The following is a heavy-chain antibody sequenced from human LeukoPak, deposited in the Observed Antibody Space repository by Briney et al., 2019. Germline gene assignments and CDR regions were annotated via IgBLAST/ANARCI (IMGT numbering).Heavy chain of an antibody. CDR2: ISNDGSNR. D-gene: IGHD1-26*01. V-gene: IGHV3-30*03. J-gene: IGHJ4*02. CDR3: VRDMGAPYYFDY. CDR1: GFTFSNYG. Sequence: GGSLRLSCAASGFTFSNYGLHWVRQAPGKGLEWVAVISNDGSNRYYTESVKGRFTISRDNSKNTLYLQMNSLRAEDTAIYYCVRDMGAPYYFDYWGQGTLVTVSS.